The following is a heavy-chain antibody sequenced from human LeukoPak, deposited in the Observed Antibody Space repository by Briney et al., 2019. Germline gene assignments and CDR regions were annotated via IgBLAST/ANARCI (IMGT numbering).Heavy chain of an antibody. CDR1: GGSISSGGYY. J-gene: IGHJ4*02. CDR3: ARDSSGWYGPFDY. Sequence: SETLSLTCTVSGGSISSGGYYWSWIRQHPGKGLEWIGYIYYSGSTYYNPSLKSRVTISVDTSKNQFSLKLSSVTAADTAVYYCARDSSGWYGPFDYWGQGTLVTVSS. D-gene: IGHD6-19*01. CDR2: IYYSGST. V-gene: IGHV4-31*03.